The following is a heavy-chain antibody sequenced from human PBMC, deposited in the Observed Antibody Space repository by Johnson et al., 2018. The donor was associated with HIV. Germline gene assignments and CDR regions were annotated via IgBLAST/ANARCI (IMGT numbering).Heavy chain of an antibody. J-gene: IGHJ3*02. CDR2: INWNGGST. CDR1: GFTVSSYY. CDR3: AREESIVVVIAIQAFDI. V-gene: IGHV3-20*04. D-gene: IGHD2-21*01. Sequence: EVQLVESGGGLVQPGRSLRLSCAASGFTVSSYYMSWVRQAPGKGLEWVSGINWNGGSTGYADSVKGRFTISRDNSKNTLYLQMNSLRAGDTALYFCAREESIVVVIAIQAFDIWGQGTMVTVSS.